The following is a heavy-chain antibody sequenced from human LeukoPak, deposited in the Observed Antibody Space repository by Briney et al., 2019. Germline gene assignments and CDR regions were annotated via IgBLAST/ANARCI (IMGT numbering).Heavy chain of an antibody. CDR2: IYTSGST. CDR3: ARERWDIVVVPAAMDAFDI. Sequence: SETLSLTCTASGGSISSYYWSWIRQPAGKGLEWIGRIYTSGSTNYNPALKSRVTISVDTSKNQFSLKLSFVTDADTDVYYCARERWDIVVVPAAMDAFDIWGQGTMVTVSS. D-gene: IGHD2-2*01. J-gene: IGHJ3*02. V-gene: IGHV4-4*07. CDR1: GGSISSYY.